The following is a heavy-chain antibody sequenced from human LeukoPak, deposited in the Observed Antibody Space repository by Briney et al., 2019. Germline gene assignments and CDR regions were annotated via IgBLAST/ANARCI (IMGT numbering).Heavy chain of an antibody. J-gene: IGHJ6*03. CDR1: GFTFNNYA. D-gene: IGHD4-17*01. CDR3: AKSRPMTMVTTGYYYCMDV. CDR2: ISYDGSNK. V-gene: IGHV3-30*04. Sequence: GGSLRLSCAASGFTFNNYAMHWVRQAPGKGLEWVAIISYDGSNKYYADSVKGRFTISRDNSKNTLYLQMNSLRGEDTAVYYCAKSRPMTMVTTGYYYCMDVWGKGTTVTVSS.